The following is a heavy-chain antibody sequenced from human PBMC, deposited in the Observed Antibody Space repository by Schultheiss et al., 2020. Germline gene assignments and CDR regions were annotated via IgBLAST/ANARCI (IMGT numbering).Heavy chain of an antibody. J-gene: IGHJ4*02. V-gene: IGHV4-61*08. CDR2: IYHSVST. CDR1: GGSISSGGYS. CDR3: ARGGWPNYFDY. Sequence: SETLSLTCTVSGGSISSGGYSWSWIRQPPGKGLEWIGYIYHSVSTNYNPSLKSRVTISVDTSKNQFSLKLSSVTAADTAVYYCARGGWPNYFDYWGQGTLVTVSS. D-gene: IGHD6-19*01.